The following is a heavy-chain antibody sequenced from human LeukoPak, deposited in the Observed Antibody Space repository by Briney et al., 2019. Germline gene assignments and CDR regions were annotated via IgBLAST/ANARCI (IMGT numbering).Heavy chain of an antibody. CDR3: AKDVMGCSGGSCYSAHDY. J-gene: IGHJ4*02. CDR1: GFTFSSYA. CDR2: ISGSGGST. Sequence: PGGSLRLSCAASGFTFSSYAMSWVRQTSGKGLEWVSGISGSGGSTYYADSVKGRFTISRDNSKNTLYLQMNSLTAEDTAVYYYAKDVMGCSGGSCYSAHDYSGQGTLVSVSS. D-gene: IGHD2-15*01. V-gene: IGHV3-23*01.